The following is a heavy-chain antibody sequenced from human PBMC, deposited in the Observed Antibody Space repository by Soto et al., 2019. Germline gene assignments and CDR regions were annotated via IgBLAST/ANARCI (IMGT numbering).Heavy chain of an antibody. CDR3: ARGWGLDP. D-gene: IGHD1-26*01. CDR1: GFTFNSYW. J-gene: IGHJ5*02. V-gene: IGHV3-7*04. CDR2: IKQDGSEK. Sequence: EVQLVESGGGLVQPGGSLRLSCAASGFTFNSYWMTWVRQAPGKGLEWVANIKQDGSEKYYVDSVKSRFTISRDNAKNSLYLQMNRLRAADTAVYYCARGWGLDPWGQGTLVTVSS.